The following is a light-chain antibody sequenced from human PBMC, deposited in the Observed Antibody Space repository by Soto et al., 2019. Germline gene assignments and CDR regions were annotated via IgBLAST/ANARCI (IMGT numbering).Light chain of an antibody. CDR1: QSVSSTS. V-gene: IGKV3-20*01. CDR2: GAF. CDR3: QHYDSPPPGT. Sequence: EIVLTQSPGTLSFSPGERATLSCRASQSVSSTSLAWYQQKPGQAPRLLIYGAFNRATGIPDRFSGSGSGTAFPPTISRLEPEDFPVYYGQHYDSPPPGTLGQGTRVDIK. J-gene: IGKJ1*01.